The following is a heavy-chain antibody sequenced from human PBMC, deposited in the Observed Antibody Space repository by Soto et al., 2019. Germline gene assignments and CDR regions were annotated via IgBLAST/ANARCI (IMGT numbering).Heavy chain of an antibody. CDR2: ISGSGGST. J-gene: IGHJ6*02. D-gene: IGHD7-27*01. V-gene: IGHV3-23*01. CDR3: AKDLKGVLTGHRYGMDV. Sequence: GGSLRLSCAASGFTFSSYAMSWVRQAPGKGLEWVSAISGSGGSTYYADSVKGRFTISRDNSKNTLYLQMNSLRAEDTAVYYCAKDLKGVLTGHRYGMDVWGQGTTVTVSS. CDR1: GFTFSSYA.